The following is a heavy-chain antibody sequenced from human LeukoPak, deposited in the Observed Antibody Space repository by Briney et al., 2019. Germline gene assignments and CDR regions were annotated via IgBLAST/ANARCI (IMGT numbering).Heavy chain of an antibody. Sequence: KPSETLSLTCAVYGGSFSGYYWSWIRQPPGKGLEWIGEINHSGSTYYNPSLKSRVTISVDTSKNQFSLKLSSVTAADTAVYYCARGSSTIFGVVTYTPYFDYWGQGTLVTVSS. CDR3: ARGSSTIFGVVTYTPYFDY. V-gene: IGHV4-34*01. J-gene: IGHJ4*02. D-gene: IGHD3-3*01. CDR1: GGSFSGYY. CDR2: INHSGST.